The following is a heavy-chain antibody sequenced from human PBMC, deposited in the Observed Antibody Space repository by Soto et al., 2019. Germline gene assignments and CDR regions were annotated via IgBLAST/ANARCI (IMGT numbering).Heavy chain of an antibody. Sequence: SGGSLRLSCAASGFTFSSYSMNWVRQAPGKGLEWVSSISSSSSYIYYADSVKGRFTISRDNAKNSLHLQMNSLRAEDTAVYYCARDDFPTHSLVGIQLWDRYYYYYGMDVWGEGTTVTVSS. D-gene: IGHD5-18*01. CDR1: GFTFSSYS. CDR3: ARDDFPTHSLVGIQLWDRYYYYYGMDV. CDR2: ISSSSSYI. V-gene: IGHV3-21*01. J-gene: IGHJ6*04.